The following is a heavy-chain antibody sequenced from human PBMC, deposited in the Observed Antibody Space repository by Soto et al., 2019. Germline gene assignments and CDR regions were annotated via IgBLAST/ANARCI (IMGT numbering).Heavy chain of an antibody. V-gene: IGHV3-13*01. J-gene: IGHJ6*02. Sequence: GGSLRLSCAASGFTFSSYDMHWVRQATGKGLEWVSAIGTAGDTYYPGSVKGRFTISRENAKNSLYLQMNSLRAEDTAVYFFARAWVDGDYDYYYYGMDVWGQGTTVTVSS. CDR3: ARAWVDGDYDYYYYGMDV. CDR2: IGTAGDT. CDR1: GFTFSSYD. D-gene: IGHD4-17*01.